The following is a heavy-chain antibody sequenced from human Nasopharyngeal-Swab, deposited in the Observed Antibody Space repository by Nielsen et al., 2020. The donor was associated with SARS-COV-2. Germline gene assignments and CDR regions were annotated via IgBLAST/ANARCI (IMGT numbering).Heavy chain of an antibody. J-gene: IGHJ4*02. V-gene: IGHV4-4*02. D-gene: IGHD1-7*01. CDR1: GGSISSSNW. CDR3: GRAGITGTTRYDY. CDR2: IYHSGST. Sequence: GSLRLSCAVSGGSISSSNWWSWVRQPPGKGLEWIGEIYHSGSTNYNPSLKSRVTISVDKSKNQFPLKLSSVTAADTAVYYCGRAGITGTTRYDYWGQGTLVTVSS.